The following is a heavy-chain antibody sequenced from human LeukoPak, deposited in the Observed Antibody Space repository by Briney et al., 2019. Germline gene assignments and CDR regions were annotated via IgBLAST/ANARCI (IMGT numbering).Heavy chain of an antibody. J-gene: IGHJ4*02. D-gene: IGHD3-10*01. Sequence: SETLSLTCTVSGGSISSSSYYWGWIRQPPGKGLEWIGSIYYSGSTYYNPSLKSRVTISVDTSKNQFSLKLSSVTAADTAVHYCARDYGSRPRGDWGQGTLVTVSS. V-gene: IGHV4-39*07. CDR2: IYYSGST. CDR3: ARDYGSRPRGD. CDR1: GGSISSSSYY.